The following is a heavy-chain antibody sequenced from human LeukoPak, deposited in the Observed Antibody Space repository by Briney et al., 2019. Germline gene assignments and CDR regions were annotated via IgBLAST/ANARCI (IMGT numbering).Heavy chain of an antibody. CDR2: MCDSGMT. D-gene: IGHD5-18*01. CDR1: GDSISSYF. J-gene: IGHJ6*03. CDR3: ARAGRGYTYGFVPSELDYYYYYMDV. V-gene: IGHV4-59*01. Sequence: SETLSLTCTVSGDSISSYFLSWIRQSPGKGLGWMGDMCDSGMTNYNPSLKSLVTISVDPSKNQFSLKLSSVTAADTAVYYCARAGRGYTYGFVPSELDYYYYYMDVWGKGTTVTVSS.